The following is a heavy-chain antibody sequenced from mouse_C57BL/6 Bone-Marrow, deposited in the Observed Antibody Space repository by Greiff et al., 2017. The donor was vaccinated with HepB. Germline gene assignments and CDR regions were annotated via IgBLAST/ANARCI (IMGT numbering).Heavy chain of an antibody. CDR3: ARRLTGFAY. D-gene: IGHD1-3*01. CDR1: GYTFTSYG. CDR2: IYPRSGNT. J-gene: IGHJ3*01. V-gene: IGHV1-81*01. Sequence: VQLQQSGAELARPGASVKLSCKASGYTFTSYGISWVKQRTGQGLEWIGEIYPRSGNTYYNEKFKGKATLTADKSSSTAYMELRSLTSEASAVYFCARRLTGFAYWGQGALVTVSA.